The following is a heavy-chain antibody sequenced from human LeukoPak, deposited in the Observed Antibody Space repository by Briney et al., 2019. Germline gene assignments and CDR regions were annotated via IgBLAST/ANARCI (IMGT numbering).Heavy chain of an antibody. J-gene: IGHJ6*02. V-gene: IGHV1-24*01. CDR1: GYTLTELS. Sequence: ASVKVSCKVSGYTLTELSMHWVRQAPGKGLEGMGGFDPEDGETIYAQKFQGRVTMTEDTSTDTAYMELSSLRSEDTAVYYCATVAGYSSSWYRGQYYYGMDVWGQGTTVTVSS. D-gene: IGHD6-13*01. CDR2: FDPEDGET. CDR3: ATVAGYSSSWYRGQYYYGMDV.